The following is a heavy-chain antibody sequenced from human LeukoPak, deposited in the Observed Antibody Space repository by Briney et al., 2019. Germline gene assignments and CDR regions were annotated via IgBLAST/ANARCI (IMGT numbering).Heavy chain of an antibody. Sequence: GGSLRLSCAASGFTFSSYSMNWVRQAPGKGLEWVSSISSSSSYIYYADSVKGRFTISRDNSKNTLYLQMNSLRAEDTAVYYCAKKPALPVSYFDYWGQGTLVTVSS. CDR2: ISSSSSYI. D-gene: IGHD1-14*01. CDR3: AKKPALPVSYFDY. CDR1: GFTFSSYS. J-gene: IGHJ4*02. V-gene: IGHV3-21*04.